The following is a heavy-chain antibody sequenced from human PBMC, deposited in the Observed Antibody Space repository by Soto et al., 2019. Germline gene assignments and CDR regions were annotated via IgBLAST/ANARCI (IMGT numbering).Heavy chain of an antibody. V-gene: IGHV2-26*01. CDR2: IFSNDEK. D-gene: IGHD3-9*01. Sequence: QVTLKESGPVLVKPTETLTLTCTVSGFSLSNARMGVSWIRQPPGKALEWLAHIFSNDEKSYSTSLKSRLTISKDTSKSQVVLTMTNMDPVDTAIYYCARIPRDYDILTGYYTPFYYYYGMDVWGQGTTVTVSS. J-gene: IGHJ6*02. CDR1: GFSLSNARMG. CDR3: ARIPRDYDILTGYYTPFYYYYGMDV.